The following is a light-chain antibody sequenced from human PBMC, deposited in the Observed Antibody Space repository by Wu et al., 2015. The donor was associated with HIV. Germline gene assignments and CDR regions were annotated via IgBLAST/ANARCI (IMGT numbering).Light chain of an antibody. CDR1: QSVGSTY. Sequence: EIVLTQSPGTLSLSPGERATLSCRASQSVGSTYLAWYQQKPGQAPRLLIYGASNRATGIPDRFSGSGSGTDFTLTISRLEPEDFAVYCCQQYDRSPAITFGQGTRLEIK. J-gene: IGKJ5*01. CDR2: GAS. CDR3: QQYDRSPAIT. V-gene: IGKV3-20*01.